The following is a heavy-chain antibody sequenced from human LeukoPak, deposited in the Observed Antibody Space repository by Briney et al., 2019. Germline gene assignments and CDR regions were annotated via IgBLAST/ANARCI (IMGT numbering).Heavy chain of an antibody. Sequence: PSETLSLTCTVPGGSISSSSYYWGWIRQPPGKGLEWIGSIYYSGSTYYNPSLKSRVTISVDTSKNQFSLKLSSVTAADTAVYYCARDPTTNWNYLGETYNWFDPWGQGTLVTVSS. CDR1: GGSISSSSYY. CDR2: IYYSGST. CDR3: ARDPTTNWNYLGETYNWFDP. D-gene: IGHD1-7*01. J-gene: IGHJ5*02. V-gene: IGHV4-39*07.